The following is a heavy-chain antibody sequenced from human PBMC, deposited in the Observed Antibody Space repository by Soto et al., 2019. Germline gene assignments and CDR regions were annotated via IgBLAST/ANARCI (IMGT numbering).Heavy chain of an antibody. CDR1: GASVTSGSHY. Sequence: SESLSLTCTVSGASVTSGSHYWSWIRQPPGKGLEWIGNIYYSGSTKYNPSLKSRVTISVDRSRNHFSLNLSSVTTADTALYYCAGDTSYDFWSGYVGFDPWGRGTLVTVSS. J-gene: IGHJ5*02. CDR2: IYYSGST. V-gene: IGHV4-61*03. CDR3: AGDTSYDFWSGYVGFDP. D-gene: IGHD3-3*01.